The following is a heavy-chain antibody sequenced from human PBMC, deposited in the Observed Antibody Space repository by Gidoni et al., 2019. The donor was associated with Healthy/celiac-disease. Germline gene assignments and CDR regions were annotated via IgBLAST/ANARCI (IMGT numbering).Heavy chain of an antibody. CDR3: ARVVAVAGTGYYYYMDV. V-gene: IGHV3-33*01. CDR1: GSTCSSYG. Sequence: QVHLLESGGGVVQPVRSLRLSCPASGSTCSSYGMHWVRQPPGKGLGWVAVIWDDGSNKYYADSVKGRFTISRDNSKNTLYLQMNSLRAEDTAVYYCARVVAVAGTGYYYYMDVWGKGTTVTVS. CDR2: IWDDGSNK. J-gene: IGHJ6*03. D-gene: IGHD6-19*01.